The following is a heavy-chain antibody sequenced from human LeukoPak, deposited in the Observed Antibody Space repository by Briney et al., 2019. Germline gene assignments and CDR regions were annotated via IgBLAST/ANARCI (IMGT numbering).Heavy chain of an antibody. V-gene: IGHV1-18*01. Sequence: ASVKVSCKASGYTFTSYGISWVRQAPGQGLEWMGWISAYNGNTNYAQKLQGRVTMTTDTSTSTAYMELRSLRSDDTAVYYCARTDIVVVPADNWFDPWGQGTLVTVSS. D-gene: IGHD2-2*01. J-gene: IGHJ5*02. CDR1: GYTFTSYG. CDR2: ISAYNGNT. CDR3: ARTDIVVVPADNWFDP.